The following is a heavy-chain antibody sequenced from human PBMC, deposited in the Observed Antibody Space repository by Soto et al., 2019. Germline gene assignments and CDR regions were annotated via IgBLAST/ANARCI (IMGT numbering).Heavy chain of an antibody. J-gene: IGHJ4*02. CDR3: ARHIIEYSSSVFDN. CDR2: IYYSGST. Sequence: SETLSLTCTVSGGSISSYYWSWSRQPPGKGLEWIGYIYYSGSTNYNPSLKSRVTISVDTSKNQFSLKLSSVTAADTAVYYCARHIIEYSSSVFDNWGQGTLVTVS. CDR1: GGSISSYY. D-gene: IGHD6-6*01. V-gene: IGHV4-59*08.